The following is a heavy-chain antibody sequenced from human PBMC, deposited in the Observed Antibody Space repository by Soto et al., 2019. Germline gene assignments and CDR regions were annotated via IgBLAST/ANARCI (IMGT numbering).Heavy chain of an antibody. D-gene: IGHD4-4*01. CDR3: ARLSTDMNTEDVGDFDI. CDR1: GYSFTSYL. CDR2: IYPGDSDT. J-gene: IGHJ3*02. V-gene: IGHV5-51*01. Sequence: VDSLKLSCKGSGYSFTSYLIVFVLQMPGKGLECMGIIYPGDSDTRYSPSFQCQVTISADKSISTAYLQWSSLKASDTAMYYCARLSTDMNTEDVGDFDIWGKGTMV.